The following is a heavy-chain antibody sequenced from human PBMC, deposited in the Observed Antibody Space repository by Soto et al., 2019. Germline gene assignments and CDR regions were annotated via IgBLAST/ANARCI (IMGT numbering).Heavy chain of an antibody. V-gene: IGHV3-30-3*01. CDR3: ARGGIVVVPAAIDY. J-gene: IGHJ4*02. Sequence: PGGSLRLSCAASGFTFSSYAMHWVRQAPGKGLEWVAVISYDGSNKYYADSVKGRFTISRDNSKNTLYLQMNSLRAEDTAVYYCARGGIVVVPAAIDYWGQGTLVTVS. CDR1: GFTFSSYA. CDR2: ISYDGSNK. D-gene: IGHD2-2*01.